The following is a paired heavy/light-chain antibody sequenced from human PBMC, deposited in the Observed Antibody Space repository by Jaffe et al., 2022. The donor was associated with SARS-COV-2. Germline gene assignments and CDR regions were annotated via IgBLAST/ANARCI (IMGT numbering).Light chain of an antibody. CDR2: DVT. CDR1: SSDVGGYNY. V-gene: IGLV2-14*03. CDR3: NSYTSIGTLL. J-gene: IGLJ2*01. Sequence: QSALTQPASVSGSPGQSITISCTGTSSDVGGYNYVSWYQQHPGKAPKLVIYDVTNRPSGVPDRFSGSKSANTASLTISGLQADDEADYYCNSYTSIGTLLFGGGTKLTVL.
Heavy chain of an antibody. J-gene: IGHJ4*02. CDR1: GLTFRSYW. D-gene: IGHD4-17*01. V-gene: IGHV3-74*01. CDR2: INHDGRTI. CDR3: ASSGDYAPGLGY. Sequence: EVQLVESGGGLVQPGGSLRLSCGASGLTFRSYWMHWVRQGPGKGLVWVSRINHDGRTINYADSVKGRFTISRDNVKNALYLQMNSLRVEDTSVYYCASSGDYAPGLGYWGQGTLVTVSS.